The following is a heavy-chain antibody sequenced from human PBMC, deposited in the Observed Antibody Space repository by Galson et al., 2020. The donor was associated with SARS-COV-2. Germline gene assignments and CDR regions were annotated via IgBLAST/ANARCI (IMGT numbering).Heavy chain of an antibody. CDR1: GYTFTDYY. D-gene: IGHD3-9*01. V-gene: IGHV1-2*02. CDR3: ARLRYYDVLAGYIVDG. Sequence: ASVKVSCKDSGYTFTDYYIHWVRQAPRQALEWTGWINPKSGGTNYAQKFEGRVTMTRDTSITTAYMELRRLRADDTAVYYCARLRYYDVLAGYIVDGWGQGTMVTVSS. J-gene: IGHJ6*02. CDR2: INPKSGGT.